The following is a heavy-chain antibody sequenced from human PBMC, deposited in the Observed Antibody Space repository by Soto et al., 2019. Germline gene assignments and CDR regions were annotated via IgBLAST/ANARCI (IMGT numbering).Heavy chain of an antibody. V-gene: IGHV4-34*01. CDR3: ARGPYDFWSGLVYYYYGMDV. D-gene: IGHD3-3*01. CDR1: GGSFSGYY. J-gene: IGHJ6*02. Sequence: PSETLSLTCAFYGGSFSGYYWSWIRQPPGKGLEWIGEINHSGSTNYNPSLKSRVTISVDTSKNQFSLKLSSVTDADTAVYYCARGPYDFWSGLVYYYYGMDVWGQATKVTVSS. CDR2: INHSGST.